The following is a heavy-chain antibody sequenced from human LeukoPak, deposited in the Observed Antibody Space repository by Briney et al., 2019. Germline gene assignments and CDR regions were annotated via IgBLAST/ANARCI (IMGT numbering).Heavy chain of an antibody. CDR3: ARVSYSSSWYVPYYYYYGMDV. CDR1: GYTFTGYY. V-gene: IGHV1-2*02. J-gene: IGHJ6*02. D-gene: IGHD6-13*01. Sequence: ASVKVSCKASGYTFTGYYMHWVRQAPGQGLEWMGWINPNSGGTNYAQKFHGRVTMTRDTSISTAYMELSRLRSDDTAVYYCARVSYSSSWYVPYYYYYGMDVWGQGTTVTVSS. CDR2: INPNSGGT.